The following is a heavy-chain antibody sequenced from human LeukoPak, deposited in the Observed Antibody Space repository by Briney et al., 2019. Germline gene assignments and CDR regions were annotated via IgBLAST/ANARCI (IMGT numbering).Heavy chain of an antibody. V-gene: IGHV4-61*02. CDR2: IYTSGST. CDR1: GDSISSGDYY. D-gene: IGHD3-22*01. J-gene: IGHJ3*02. Sequence: SETLSLTCTVSGDSISSGDYYWSWIRQPAGKGLEWIGRIYTSGSTNYNPSLKSRVTISVDTSRNQFSLKLTSATAADTAVYYCASLKNYYDSSGYLVTDAFDIWGQGTMVTVSS. CDR3: ASLKNYYDSSGYLVTDAFDI.